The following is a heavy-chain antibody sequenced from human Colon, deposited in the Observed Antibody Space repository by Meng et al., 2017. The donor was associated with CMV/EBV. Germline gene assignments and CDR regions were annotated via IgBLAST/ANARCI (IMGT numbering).Heavy chain of an antibody. CDR3: AKDIWYSGYGYFDY. CDR1: GFTLRGYG. CDR2: ISYDGSEI. V-gene: IGHV3-30*18. J-gene: IGHJ4*02. Sequence: SGFTLRGYGMHWVRQAPGKGLEWGAVISYDGSEIYYADSVKGRFTISRDNSKNTLYLHMTSLRAEDTAVYYCAKDIWYSGYGYFDYWGQGTLVTVSS. D-gene: IGHD5-12*01.